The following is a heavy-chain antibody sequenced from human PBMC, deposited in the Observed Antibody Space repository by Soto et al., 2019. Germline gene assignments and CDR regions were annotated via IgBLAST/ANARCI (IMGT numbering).Heavy chain of an antibody. V-gene: IGHV1-18*01. J-gene: IGHJ6*02. CDR3: AREWEYSGFDDDYYHYGMDV. CDR1: GYNLTSYG. Sequence: QVPLMQSGAEVKKPGASVRVSCKASGYNLTSYGISWVRQAPGQGLEWMGWISPYNGNTNYAQKFQGRVTVTTDTSTSTAYMDLRSLRSDDTAVYYCAREWEYSGFDDDYYHYGMDVWGQGTTVTVSS. CDR2: ISPYNGNT. D-gene: IGHD5-12*01.